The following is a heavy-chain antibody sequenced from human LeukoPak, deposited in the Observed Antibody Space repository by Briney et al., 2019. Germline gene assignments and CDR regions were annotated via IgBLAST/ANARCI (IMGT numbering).Heavy chain of an antibody. CDR2: IYYSGST. CDR3: ARSRNSGSYLTHFDY. V-gene: IGHV4-59*08. J-gene: IGHJ4*02. CDR1: GGSISSYY. Sequence: SETLSLTCTVSGGSISSYYWSWIRQPPGKGLEWIGYIYYSGSTNYNPSLKSRVTISVDTSKNQFSLKLSSVTAADTAVYYCARSRNSGSYLTHFDYWGQGTLVTVSS. D-gene: IGHD1-26*01.